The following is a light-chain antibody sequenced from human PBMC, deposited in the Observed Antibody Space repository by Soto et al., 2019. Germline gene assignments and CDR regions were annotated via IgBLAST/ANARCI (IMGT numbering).Light chain of an antibody. CDR2: AAS. Sequence: IQMTQSPSSLSASVGDRVTITCRASQIIDSYLNWYQQKTGKAPKLLISAASSLQSGVPLRFSGSRSGTDFTLTISSLQPEDVATYYCQQSYNIPTFGQGTKLEIK. V-gene: IGKV1-39*01. CDR3: QQSYNIPT. J-gene: IGKJ2*01. CDR1: QIIDSY.